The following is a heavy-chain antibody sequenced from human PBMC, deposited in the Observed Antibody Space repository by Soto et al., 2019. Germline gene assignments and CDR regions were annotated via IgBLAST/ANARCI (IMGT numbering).Heavy chain of an antibody. D-gene: IGHD6-25*01. Sequence: QVQLQESGPGLVKPSQTLSLTCTVSGGSISSGGYYWSWIRQHPGKGLEWIGYIYHSGSTDYNPSLKSRVTLSVATSKNQFSPKRSSVTVAGTAVYYCAKEAAGIRNWFDPWGQGTLVTGSS. CDR3: AKEAAGIRNWFDP. CDR2: IYHSGST. V-gene: IGHV4-31*03. CDR1: GGSISSGGYY. J-gene: IGHJ5*02.